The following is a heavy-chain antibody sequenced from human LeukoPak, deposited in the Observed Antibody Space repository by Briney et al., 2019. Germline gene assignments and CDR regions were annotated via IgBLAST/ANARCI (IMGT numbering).Heavy chain of an antibody. J-gene: IGHJ3*02. CDR1: GFTFSSYA. V-gene: IGHV3-30-3*01. CDR3: ARGAYYYGSGSYPDAFDI. D-gene: IGHD3-10*01. CDR2: ISYDGSNK. Sequence: GGSLRFSCAASGFTFSSYAMHWVRQAPGKGLEWVAVISYDGSNKYYADSVKGRFTISRDNSKNTLYLQMNSLRAEDTAVYYCARGAYYYGSGSYPDAFDIWGQGTMVTVSS.